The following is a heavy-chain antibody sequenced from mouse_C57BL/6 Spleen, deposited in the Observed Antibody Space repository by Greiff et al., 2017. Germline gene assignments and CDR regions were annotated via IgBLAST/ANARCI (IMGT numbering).Heavy chain of an antibody. J-gene: IGHJ2*01. CDR3: AGGGSSSFDY. CDR1: GYTFTSYW. CDR2: IYPGSGST. Sequence: QVQLQQPGAELVKPGASVKMSCKASGYTFTSYWITWVKQRPGQGLGWIGDIYPGSGSTNYNEKFKSKATLTVDTSSSTADMQLSSLTSEDAAVYCCAGGGSSSFDYWGQGTTLTVSS. V-gene: IGHV1-55*01. D-gene: IGHD1-1*01.